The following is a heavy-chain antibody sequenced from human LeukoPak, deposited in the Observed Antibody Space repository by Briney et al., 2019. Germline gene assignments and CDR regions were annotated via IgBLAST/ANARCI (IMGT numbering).Heavy chain of an antibody. D-gene: IGHD2-21*01. Sequence: SVKVSCKASGGTFSSYAISWVRQAPGQGLEWMGRIIPIFGTANYAQKFQGRVTITTDESTSTAYMELSSLRSEDTAVYYCARSPLLFPGWFDRWGQGTLVTVSS. CDR2: IIPIFGTA. V-gene: IGHV1-69*05. CDR3: ARSPLLFPGWFDR. J-gene: IGHJ5*02. CDR1: GGTFSSYA.